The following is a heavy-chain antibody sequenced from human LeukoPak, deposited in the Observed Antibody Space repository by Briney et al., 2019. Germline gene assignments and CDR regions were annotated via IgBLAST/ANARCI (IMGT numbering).Heavy chain of an antibody. D-gene: IGHD5-24*01. CDR3: AREMGEGDGYNDY. CDR2: IIPIFGTA. V-gene: IGHV1-69*13. Sequence: ASVKVSCKASGGTFSSYAISWVRQAPGQGLEWMGGIIPIFGTATYAQKFQGRVTITADESTSTAYMELSSLRSEDTAVYYCAREMGEGDGYNDYWGQGTLVTVSS. J-gene: IGHJ4*02. CDR1: GGTFSSYA.